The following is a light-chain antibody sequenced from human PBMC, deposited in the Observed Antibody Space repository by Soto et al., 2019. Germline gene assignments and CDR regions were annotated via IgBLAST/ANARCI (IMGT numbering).Light chain of an antibody. J-gene: IGKJ2*01. Sequence: IVLTQSPGTLSLSPGEGATLSCRASQSVSSSYLAWYQQKPGQAPRLLIYGASSRATGIPDRFSGSGSGTDFTLTISRLEPEDFAVYYCQQYGRSPYTFGQGTKVDI. CDR1: QSVSSSY. CDR3: QQYGRSPYT. CDR2: GAS. V-gene: IGKV3-20*01.